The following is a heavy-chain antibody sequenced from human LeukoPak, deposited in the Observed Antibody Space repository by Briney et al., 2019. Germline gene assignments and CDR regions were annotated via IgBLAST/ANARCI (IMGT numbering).Heavy chain of an antibody. Sequence: GESLKISCKGSGYSFTSYWIGWVRRMPGKGLEWMGIIYPGDSDTRYSPSFQGQVTISADKSISTAYLQWSSLKASDTAMYYCARHGYSSSSGDAFDIWGQGTMVTVSS. CDR1: GYSFTSYW. D-gene: IGHD6-6*01. J-gene: IGHJ3*02. CDR3: ARHGYSSSSGDAFDI. CDR2: IYPGDSDT. V-gene: IGHV5-51*01.